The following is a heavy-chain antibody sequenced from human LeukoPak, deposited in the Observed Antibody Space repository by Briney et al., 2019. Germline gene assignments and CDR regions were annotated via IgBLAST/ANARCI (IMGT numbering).Heavy chain of an antibody. V-gene: IGHV3-48*03. D-gene: IGHD3-10*01. CDR3: ARRGSAYYYGSGSYFF. Sequence: GGSLRLSCAASGFTFSNYEMNWVRQAPGKGLEWVSYISNSGSTIYYADSVKGRFTISRDNAKNSLYLQMNNLRPEDTAVYYCARRGSAYYYGSGSYFFWGQGTLVTVSS. CDR2: ISNSGSTI. J-gene: IGHJ4*02. CDR1: GFTFSNYE.